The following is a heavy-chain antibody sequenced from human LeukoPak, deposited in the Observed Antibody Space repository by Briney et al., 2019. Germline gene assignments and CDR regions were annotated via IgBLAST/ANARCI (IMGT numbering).Heavy chain of an antibody. Sequence: ASVKVSCKASGYTFTSYYMHWVRQAPGQGLEWMGIINPSDGSTSYAQKFQGRVTMTRDTSTSTVYMELSSLRSEDTAVYYCARDLRELPRADAFDIWGQGTMVTVSS. CDR2: INPSDGST. J-gene: IGHJ3*02. D-gene: IGHD1-26*01. V-gene: IGHV1-46*03. CDR3: ARDLRELPRADAFDI. CDR1: GYTFTSYY.